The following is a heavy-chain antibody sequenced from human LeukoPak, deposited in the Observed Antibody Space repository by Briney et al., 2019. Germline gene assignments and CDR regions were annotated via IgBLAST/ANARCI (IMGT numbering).Heavy chain of an antibody. V-gene: IGHV3-23*01. Sequence: GGSLRLSCAASRFTFSSYSMSWVRQAPGKGLEWVSAISGSGGSTYYADSVKGRFTISRDNSKNTLYLRMNSLRAEDTAVYYCAKAPNYDFWSGYYPFDYWGQGTLVTVSS. J-gene: IGHJ4*02. CDR3: AKAPNYDFWSGYYPFDY. CDR2: ISGSGGST. CDR1: RFTFSSYS. D-gene: IGHD3-3*01.